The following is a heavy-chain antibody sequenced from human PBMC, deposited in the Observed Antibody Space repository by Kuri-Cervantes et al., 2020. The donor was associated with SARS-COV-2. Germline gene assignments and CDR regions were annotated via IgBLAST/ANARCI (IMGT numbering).Heavy chain of an antibody. CDR3: ARDPGGTS. CDR1: GFTLSSYA. V-gene: IGHV3-30-3*01. Sequence: GGSLRLSCAASGFTLSSYATHWVRQAPGKGLEWVAVISYDGSNKYYADSVKGRFTISRDNSKNTLYLQMNSLRAEDTAVYYCARDPGGTSWGQGTLVTVSS. CDR2: ISYDGSNK. J-gene: IGHJ4*02. D-gene: IGHD3-16*01.